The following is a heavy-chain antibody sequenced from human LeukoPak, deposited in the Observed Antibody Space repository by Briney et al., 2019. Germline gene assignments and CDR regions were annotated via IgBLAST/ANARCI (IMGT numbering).Heavy chain of an antibody. J-gene: IGHJ6*03. CDR3: ARVDPHDFWSGYVRYYYYYMDV. D-gene: IGHD3-3*01. CDR1: GYTLTELS. V-gene: IGHV1-24*01. Sequence: ASVKVSCKVSGYTLTELSMHWVRQAPGKGLEWIGGFDPEDGETIYAQKFQGRVTMTEDTSTDTAYMELSSLRSEDTAVYYCARVDPHDFWSGYVRYYYYYMDVWGKGTTVTVSS. CDR2: FDPEDGET.